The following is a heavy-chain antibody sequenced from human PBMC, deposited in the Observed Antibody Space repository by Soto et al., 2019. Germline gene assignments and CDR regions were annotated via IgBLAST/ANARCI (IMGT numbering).Heavy chain of an antibody. Sequence: GGSLRLSCAASGFTFSSYAMHWVRQAPGKGLEWVAVISYDGSNKYYADSVKGRFTISRDNSKNTLYLQMNSRRAEDTAVYYCARDLSGYYYYGMDVWGQGTTVTVSS. J-gene: IGHJ6*02. CDR2: ISYDGSNK. D-gene: IGHD2-15*01. CDR1: GFTFSSYA. V-gene: IGHV3-30-3*01. CDR3: ARDLSGYYYYGMDV.